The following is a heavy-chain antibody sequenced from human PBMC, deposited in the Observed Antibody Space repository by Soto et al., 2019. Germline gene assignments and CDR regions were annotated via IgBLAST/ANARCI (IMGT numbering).Heavy chain of an antibody. CDR1: GFTFSRYS. J-gene: IGHJ2*01. Sequence: PPGSMSLSSAASGFTFSRYSMNWVRQAPGKGLEWVSSIRTNGGTIYYADSVKGRFTISRDNAKNSLYLQMNSLRDEDTAVYFCASCLYMNDRGSPRSNCYFDLWGHGTLVTVSS. V-gene: IGHV3-48*02. CDR2: IRTNGGTI. CDR3: ASCLYMNDRGSPRSNCYFDL. D-gene: IGHD2-2*02.